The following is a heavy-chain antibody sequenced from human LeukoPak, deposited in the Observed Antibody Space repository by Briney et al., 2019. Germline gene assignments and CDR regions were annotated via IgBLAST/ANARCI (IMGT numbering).Heavy chain of an antibody. J-gene: IGHJ6*04. V-gene: IGHV3-48*03. Sequence: PGGSLRLSCAASGFTFSSYEMNWVRQAPGKGLEWVSYISSSGSTIYYADSVKGRFTISRDNAKNSLYLQMNRLRAEDTAVYYCARAGYCSSTSCLSHSYYGMDVWGKGTTVTVSS. CDR2: ISSSGSTI. CDR1: GFTFSSYE. CDR3: ARAGYCSSTSCLSHSYYGMDV. D-gene: IGHD2-2*01.